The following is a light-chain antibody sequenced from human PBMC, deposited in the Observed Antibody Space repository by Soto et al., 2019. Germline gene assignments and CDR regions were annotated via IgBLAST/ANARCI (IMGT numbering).Light chain of an antibody. CDR3: QQYDYLPPGYT. CDR1: QDISNF. CDR2: DAS. Sequence: DIQMTQSPSTLSASVGDRVTITCRASQDISNFLNWYQQKPGKAPKLLIYDASNLETGVPSRFSGSGSGTDFTFTISSLQPEDIATYYCQQYDYLPPGYTVGQGTKVDI. J-gene: IGKJ2*01. V-gene: IGKV1-33*01.